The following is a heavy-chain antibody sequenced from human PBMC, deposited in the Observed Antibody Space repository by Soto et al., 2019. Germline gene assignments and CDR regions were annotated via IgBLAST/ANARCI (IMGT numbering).Heavy chain of an antibody. V-gene: IGHV3-7*01. CDR3: ASFLGVTRDGDAFDI. Sequence: EVQLVESGGGLVQPGGSLRLSCAASGFTFSIYWMSWVRQAPGKGLEWVANIKQDGSEKYYVASVKGRFTIARDIAKYSLYLQMNCLRHEYTGVYYCASFLGVTRDGDAFDIWGEGTMVTVSS. J-gene: IGHJ3*02. CDR2: IKQDGSEK. D-gene: IGHD3-3*01. CDR1: GFTFSIYW.